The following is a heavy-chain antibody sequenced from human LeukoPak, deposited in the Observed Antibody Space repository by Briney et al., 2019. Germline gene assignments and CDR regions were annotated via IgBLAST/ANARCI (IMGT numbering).Heavy chain of an antibody. Sequence: GGSLRLSCAASGYTFSSYCMSWVRQAPGKGLVCVANIKQGGSEKCYVDSVKGRFTIYRDNAKNSLYLQMNSLRAEDTAVYYCARVRGTGNYYGSGSNDNWLDPWGQGTLVGVCS. CDR1: GYTFSSYC. D-gene: IGHD3-10*01. CDR2: IKQGGSEK. J-gene: IGHJ5*02. CDR3: ARVRGTGNYYGSGSNDNWLDP. V-gene: IGHV3-7*01.